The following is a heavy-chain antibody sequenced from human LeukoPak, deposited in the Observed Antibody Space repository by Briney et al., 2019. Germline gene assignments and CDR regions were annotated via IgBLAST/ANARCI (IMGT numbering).Heavy chain of an antibody. CDR2: MNQDGSAK. Sequence: GGSLRLSCAASGFIFNNYWMNWVRQAPGKGLEWVANMNQDGSAKVYADSVKGRFTISRDNSKNSLYLQMNSLRAEDTAVYYCARAGCCGSASCYHFDYWGQGILVSVSS. CDR1: GFIFNNYW. CDR3: ARAGCCGSASCYHFDY. V-gene: IGHV3-7*01. J-gene: IGHJ4*02. D-gene: IGHD2-2*01.